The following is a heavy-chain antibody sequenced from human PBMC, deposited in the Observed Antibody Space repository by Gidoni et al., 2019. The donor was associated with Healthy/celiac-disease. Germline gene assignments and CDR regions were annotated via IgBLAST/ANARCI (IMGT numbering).Heavy chain of an antibody. J-gene: IGHJ6*04. CDR2: INSDGSST. CDR1: GFPVSSYW. V-gene: IGHV3-74*01. Sequence: EVQLVASGGGLVQPGGSLRLSCAASGFPVSSYWLHWVRQAPGKGLVWVSRINSDGSSTSYADSVKGRFTISRDNAKNTLYLQMNSLRAEDTAVYYCARESSSWYFGVDVWGKGTTVTVSS. CDR3: ARESSSWYFGVDV. D-gene: IGHD6-13*01.